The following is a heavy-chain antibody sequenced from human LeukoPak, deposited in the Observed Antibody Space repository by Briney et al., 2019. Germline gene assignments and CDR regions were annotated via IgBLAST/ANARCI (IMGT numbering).Heavy chain of an antibody. D-gene: IGHD3-22*01. CDR3: ARGPYYDSSGLFDS. J-gene: IGHJ4*02. CDR1: GGSFSGYY. V-gene: IGHV4-34*01. CDR2: INHSGST. Sequence: SETLSLTCAVYGGSFSGYYWSWIRQPPGKGLEWIGEINHSGSTNYNPSLKSRVTISVDTSKNQFSLKLSSVTAADTAGYYLARGPYYDSSGLFDSWGQGTLVTVPS.